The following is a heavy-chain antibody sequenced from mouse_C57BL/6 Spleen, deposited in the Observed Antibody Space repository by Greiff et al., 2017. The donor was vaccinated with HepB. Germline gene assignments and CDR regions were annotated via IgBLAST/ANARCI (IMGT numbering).Heavy chain of an antibody. V-gene: IGHV1-59*01. D-gene: IGHD1-1*01. J-gene: IGHJ2*01. CDR1: GYTFTSYW. CDR2: IDPSDSYT. Sequence: QVQLQQPGAELVRPGTSVKLSCKASGYTFTSYWMHWVKQRPGQGLEWIGVIDPSDSYTNYNQKFKGKATLTVDTSSSTAYMQLSSLTSEDSAVYYCARISDYGSSYEDYWGQGTTLTVSS. CDR3: ARISDYGSSYEDY.